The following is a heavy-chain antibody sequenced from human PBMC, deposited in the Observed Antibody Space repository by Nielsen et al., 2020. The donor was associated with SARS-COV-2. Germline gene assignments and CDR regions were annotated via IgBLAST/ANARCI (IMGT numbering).Heavy chain of an antibody. D-gene: IGHD3-10*01. CDR3: ARDLSFYYGSGSYQYYFDY. V-gene: IGHV3-74*01. J-gene: IGHJ4*02. CDR2: IKTDGTKT. Sequence: GESLKISCAASGFSFPDYSIHWVRQGPGKGLVWVSCIKTDGTKTGYADSVKGRFTSSRDNAKNSLYLQMNSLRAEDTAVYYCARDLSFYYGSGSYQYYFDYWGQGTLVTVSS. CDR1: GFSFPDYS.